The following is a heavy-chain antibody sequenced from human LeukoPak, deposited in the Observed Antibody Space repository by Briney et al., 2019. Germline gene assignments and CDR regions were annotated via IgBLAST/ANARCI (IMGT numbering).Heavy chain of an antibody. Sequence: SETLSLTCAVYGGSFSGYYWSWIRQPPGKGLEWIGEINHSGSTNYNPSLKSRVTISVDTSKNQFSLKLSSVTAADTAVYYCARVFQGGEWLLGGLDFWGQGTLVTVSS. D-gene: IGHD3-3*01. CDR3: ARVFQGGEWLLGGLDF. CDR2: INHSGST. J-gene: IGHJ4*02. V-gene: IGHV4-34*01. CDR1: GGSFSGYY.